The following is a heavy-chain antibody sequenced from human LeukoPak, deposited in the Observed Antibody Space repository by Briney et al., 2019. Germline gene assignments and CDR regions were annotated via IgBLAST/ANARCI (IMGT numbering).Heavy chain of an antibody. Sequence: SETLSLTCTVSGGSIRSGGYYWSWIRQHPGKGLEWIGYIYYSGSTYYNPSLKSRVTISVDTSENQFSLKLSSVTAADTALYYCARYVQGTAANWFDPWGQGTLVTVSS. J-gene: IGHJ5*02. CDR2: IYYSGST. V-gene: IGHV4-31*03. D-gene: IGHD3-10*02. CDR3: ARYVQGTAANWFDP. CDR1: GGSIRSGGYY.